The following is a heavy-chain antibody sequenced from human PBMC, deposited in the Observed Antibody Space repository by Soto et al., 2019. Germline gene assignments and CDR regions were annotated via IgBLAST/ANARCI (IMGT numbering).Heavy chain of an antibody. CDR1: GFTFSSYA. Sequence: GSLRLSCAASGFTFSSYAISWVRHTPWKGLEWVSAISGSGGSTYYADSVKGRFTISRDNSKNTLYLQMNSLRAEDTAVYYCAKDIPAGGWYSFFDYWGQGTLVTVSS. V-gene: IGHV3-23*01. D-gene: IGHD6-19*01. J-gene: IGHJ4*02. CDR2: ISGSGGST. CDR3: AKDIPAGGWYSFFDY.